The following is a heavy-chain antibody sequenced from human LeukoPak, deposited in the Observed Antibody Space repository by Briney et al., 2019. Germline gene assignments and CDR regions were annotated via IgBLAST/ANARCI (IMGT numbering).Heavy chain of an antibody. CDR2: ISGSGGST. V-gene: IGHV3-23*01. CDR1: GSTFSSYA. J-gene: IGHJ3*02. Sequence: AGGSLRLSCAASGSTFSSYAMSWVRQAPGKGLEWVSAISGSGGSTYYADSVKSRFTISRDNSKNTLYLQMNSLRAEDTAVYYCAKDQHLYYYDSSGFAFDIWGQGTMVTVSS. D-gene: IGHD3-22*01. CDR3: AKDQHLYYYDSSGFAFDI.